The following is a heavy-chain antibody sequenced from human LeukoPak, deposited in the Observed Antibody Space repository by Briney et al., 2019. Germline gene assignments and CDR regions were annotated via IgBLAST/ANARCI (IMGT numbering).Heavy chain of an antibody. CDR1: GGSVRSYY. J-gene: IGHJ4*02. D-gene: IGHD6-13*01. V-gene: IGHV4-59*02. CDR3: ARVTGYVMEDYFDY. CDR2: IYYSGST. Sequence: SETLSLTCTVSGGSVRSYYWSWIRQPPGKGLEWIGYIYYSGSTNYNPSLESRVTISVDTSKNQFSLRLSSVTAADTAVYYCARVTGYVMEDYFDYWGQGTLVTVSS.